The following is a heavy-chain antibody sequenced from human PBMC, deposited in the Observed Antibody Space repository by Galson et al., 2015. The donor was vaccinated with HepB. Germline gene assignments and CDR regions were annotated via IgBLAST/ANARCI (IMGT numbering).Heavy chain of an antibody. CDR2: ISYDGSNK. J-gene: IGHJ4*02. V-gene: IGHV3-30-3*01. D-gene: IGHD3-3*01. CDR1: GFTFSSYA. Sequence: SLRLSCAASGFTFSSYAMHWVRQAPGKGLEWVAVISYDGSNKYYADSVKGRFTISRDNSKNTLYLQMNSLRAEDTAVYYCARDPGAYYDFWSGSLKGLYFDYWGQGTLVTVSS. CDR3: ARDPGAYYDFWSGSLKGLYFDY.